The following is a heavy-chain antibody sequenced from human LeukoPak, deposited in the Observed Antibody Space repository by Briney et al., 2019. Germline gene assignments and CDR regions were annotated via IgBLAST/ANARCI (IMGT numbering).Heavy chain of an antibody. V-gene: IGHV3-48*03. J-gene: IGHJ6*02. CDR1: GFTFSSYE. CDR3: ARALLSYGMDV. Sequence: GGSLRLSCAASGFTFSSYEMNWVRQAPGKGLEWVSYISSGGSTIYYADSVKGRFTISRDNAKNSLYLQMNSLRAEDTAVYYCARALLSYGMDVWGQGTTVTVSS. CDR2: ISSGGSTI.